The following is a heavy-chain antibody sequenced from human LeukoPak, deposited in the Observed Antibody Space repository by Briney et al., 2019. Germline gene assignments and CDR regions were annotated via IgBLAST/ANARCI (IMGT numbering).Heavy chain of an antibody. CDR2: INGGGSII. V-gene: IGHV3-48*03. J-gene: IGHJ3*02. D-gene: IGHD4-11*01. CDR1: GFTFSSYE. Sequence: PGGSLRLSCAASGFTFSSYEMNWVRQAPGQGLEWVSYINGGGSIIYYADSVKGRFTISRDNARNSLYLHMNGLRAEDTAAYYCATETENSNYDAFDIWGQGTMVTVSS. CDR3: ATETENSNYDAFDI.